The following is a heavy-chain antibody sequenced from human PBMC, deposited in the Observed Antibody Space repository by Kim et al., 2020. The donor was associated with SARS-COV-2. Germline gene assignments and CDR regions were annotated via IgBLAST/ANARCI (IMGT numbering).Heavy chain of an antibody. CDR3: ARMIRYYYDSSGGGWFDP. CDR2: ISAYNGNT. Sequence: ASVKVSCKASGYTFTSYGISWVRQAPGQGLEWMGWISAYNGNTNYAQKLQGRVTMTTDTSTSTAYMELRSLRSDDTAVYYCARMIRYYYDSSGGGWFDPWGQGTLVTVSS. D-gene: IGHD3-22*01. V-gene: IGHV1-18*01. J-gene: IGHJ5*02. CDR1: GYTFTSYG.